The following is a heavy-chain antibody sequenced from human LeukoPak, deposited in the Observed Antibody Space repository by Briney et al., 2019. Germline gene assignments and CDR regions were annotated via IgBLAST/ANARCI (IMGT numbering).Heavy chain of an antibody. J-gene: IGHJ3*02. CDR3: ARGSNDILTGSITQRGAFDI. V-gene: IGHV1-2*02. D-gene: IGHD3-9*01. Sequence: ASVKVSCKASGYTFTRYYMHWVRQSPGQGLEWMGWINPNSGGTNYAQKFQGRVAMTRDTSISTAYMELSRLRSDDTAVYYCARGSNDILTGSITQRGAFDIWGQGTMVTVSS. CDR2: INPNSGGT. CDR1: GYTFTRYY.